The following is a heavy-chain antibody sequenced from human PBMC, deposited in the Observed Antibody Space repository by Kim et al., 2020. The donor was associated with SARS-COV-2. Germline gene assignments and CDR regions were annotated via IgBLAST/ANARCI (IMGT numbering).Heavy chain of an antibody. J-gene: IGHJ5*02. CDR1: GGSIRGGGYF. CDR2: IYNSGST. Sequence: SETLSLTCTVSGGSIRGGGYFWIWIRQHPGKGLEWIGYIYNSGSTYYNPSLKSRVTISVDTSKNQLSLKLSSVTAADTAVYYCARVIGGGGQGVNRFDPWGQGTLVTVSS. CDR3: ARVIGGGGQGVNRFDP. V-gene: IGHV4-31*03. D-gene: IGHD2-21*01.